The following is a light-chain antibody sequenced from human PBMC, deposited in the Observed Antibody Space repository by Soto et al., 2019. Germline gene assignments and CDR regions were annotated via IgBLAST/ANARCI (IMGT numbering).Light chain of an antibody. J-gene: IGKJ5*01. CDR2: DAS. Sequence: EIVLTQSPATLSLSPGERATLSCRASQRVSSYLAWYQRKPGQAPRLLIYDASNRATGIPARFSGSGSGTDVTLPISSREPEDFAVYYCQQRSNWPPITFGQGTRLEIK. V-gene: IGKV3-11*01. CDR3: QQRSNWPPIT. CDR1: QRVSSY.